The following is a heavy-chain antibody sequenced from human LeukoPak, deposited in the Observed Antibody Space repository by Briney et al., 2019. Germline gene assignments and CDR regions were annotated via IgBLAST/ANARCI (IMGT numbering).Heavy chain of an antibody. CDR2: ISTTGIGT. D-gene: IGHD1-26*01. J-gene: IGHJ4*02. V-gene: IGHV3-23*01. CDR1: GFTFSSYA. Sequence: GGSLRLSCAASGFTFSSYAMSWVRQAPGKGLEWVSTISTTGIGTFYADSVRGRFTISRDNSKNTLYLQMNSLRAEDTAIYYCAKVVSGSYPYWGQGTLVTVSS. CDR3: AKVVSGSYPY.